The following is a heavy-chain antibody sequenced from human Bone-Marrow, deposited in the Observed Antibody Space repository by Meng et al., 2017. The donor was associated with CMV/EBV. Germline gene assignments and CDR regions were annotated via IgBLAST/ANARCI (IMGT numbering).Heavy chain of an antibody. J-gene: IGHJ5*02. CDR3: ARGVLQRRVNWFDT. CDR1: GGSFSGYY. Sequence: SETLSLTCAVHGGSFSGYYWSWIRQPPGKGLQWIGEISDSGSSNYNPSLKSRVSISVDTSKRQFSLNLTSLTAADTALYYCARGVLQRRVNWFDTWGQGNLVTVSS. CDR2: ISDSGSS. V-gene: IGHV4-34*01.